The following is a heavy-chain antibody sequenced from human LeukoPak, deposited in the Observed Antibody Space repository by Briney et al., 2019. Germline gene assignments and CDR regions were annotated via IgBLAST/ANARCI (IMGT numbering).Heavy chain of an antibody. CDR1: GISVSSNY. D-gene: IGHD4/OR15-4a*01. CDR2: IYVDGST. J-gene: IGHJ4*02. CDR3: ARRAGAYSHPYDY. Sequence: GGSLRLSCAASGISVSSNYMSWVRQAPGEGLQWVSVIYVDGSTHYSDSVKGRFTISRDNSKNILYLQMNSLRAEDTAVYYCARRAGAYSHPYDYWGQGTLVTVSS. V-gene: IGHV3-53*01.